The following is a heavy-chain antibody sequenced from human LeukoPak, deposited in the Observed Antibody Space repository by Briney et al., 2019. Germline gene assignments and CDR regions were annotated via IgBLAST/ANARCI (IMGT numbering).Heavy chain of an antibody. CDR3: AREEMATEGRFDY. CDR2: ISVSGGST. Sequence: GGSLRLSCAASGFTFSSYAMSWVRQAPGKGLEWVSTISVSGGSTYYADSVKGRFTISRDNAKNSLYLQMNSLRAEDTAVYYCAREEMATEGRFDYWGQGTLVTVSS. CDR1: GFTFSSYA. V-gene: IGHV3-23*01. D-gene: IGHD5-24*01. J-gene: IGHJ4*02.